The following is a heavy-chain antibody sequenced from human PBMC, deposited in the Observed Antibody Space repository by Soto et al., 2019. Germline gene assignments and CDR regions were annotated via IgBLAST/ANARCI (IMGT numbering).Heavy chain of an antibody. D-gene: IGHD5-12*01. CDR1: GGTFSSYA. CDR2: IIPIFGTA. Sequence: SVKVSCKASGGTFSSYAISWVRQAPGQGLEWMGGIIPIFGTANYAQKFQGRVTITADKSTSTAYMELSSLRSEDTAVYYCARDRKGWLRFFDYWGQGTLVIVSS. J-gene: IGHJ4*02. V-gene: IGHV1-69*06. CDR3: ARDRKGWLRFFDY.